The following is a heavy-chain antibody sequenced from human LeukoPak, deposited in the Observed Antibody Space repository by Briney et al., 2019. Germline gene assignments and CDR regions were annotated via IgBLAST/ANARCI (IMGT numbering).Heavy chain of an antibody. Sequence: SETLSLTCTVSGGSISSYYWSWIRQPPGKELEWIGYMYYSGSTNYNPSLKSRVTISVDTSKNQFSLKLSSVTAADTAVYYCARIHTKYYDFWTTRYYFDYWGQGTLVTVSS. V-gene: IGHV4-59*01. CDR3: ARIHTKYYDFWTTRYYFDY. CDR1: GGSISSYY. D-gene: IGHD3-3*01. CDR2: MYYSGST. J-gene: IGHJ4*02.